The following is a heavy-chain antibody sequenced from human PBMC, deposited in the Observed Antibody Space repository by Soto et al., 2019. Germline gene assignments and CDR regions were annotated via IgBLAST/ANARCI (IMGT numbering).Heavy chain of an antibody. V-gene: IGHV3-23*01. D-gene: IGHD1-7*01. J-gene: IGHJ5*02. CDR2: ISASGLST. CDR3: AKESLYNWNYEIWFDP. Sequence: GGSLRLSCAASGFTFDTYAMSWVRQAPGKGLEWVSAISASGLSTYYADSVKGRCTISRDNSKNTVNLQLNSLRAEDTAVYYCAKESLYNWNYEIWFDPWGPGTVVTVSS. CDR1: GFTFDTYA.